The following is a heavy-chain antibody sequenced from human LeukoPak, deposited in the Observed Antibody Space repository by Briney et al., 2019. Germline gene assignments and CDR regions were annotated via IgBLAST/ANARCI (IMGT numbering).Heavy chain of an antibody. D-gene: IGHD2-8*02. J-gene: IGHJ5*02. CDR3: ATAGPYSTGWFDP. CDR2: FDPEDGET. CDR1: GYTLTELS. V-gene: IGHV1-24*01. Sequence: GASVKVPCKVSGYTLTELSMHWVRQAPGKGLEWMGGFDPEDGETIYAQKFQGRVTMTEDTSTDTAYMELSSLRSEDTAVYYCATAGPYSTGWFDPWGQGTLVTVSS.